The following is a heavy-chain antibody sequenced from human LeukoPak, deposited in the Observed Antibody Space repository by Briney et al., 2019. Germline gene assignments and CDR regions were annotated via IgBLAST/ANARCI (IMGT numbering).Heavy chain of an antibody. D-gene: IGHD3-22*01. CDR1: GGSFSGYY. J-gene: IGHJ5*02. Sequence: NASETLPLTCAVYGGSFSGYYWSWIRQPPGKGLEWIGEINHSGSTNYNPSLKSRVTISVDTSKNQFSLKLSSVTAADTAVYYCARLYYYDSSGYYYWFDPWGQGTLVTVSS. CDR2: INHSGST. CDR3: ARLYYYDSSGYYYWFDP. V-gene: IGHV4-34*01.